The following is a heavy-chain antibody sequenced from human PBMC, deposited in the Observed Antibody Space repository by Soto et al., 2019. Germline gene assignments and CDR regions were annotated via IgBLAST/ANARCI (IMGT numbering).Heavy chain of an antibody. D-gene: IGHD3-22*01. V-gene: IGHV4-34*01. CDR1: GGSFSGYY. Sequence: QVQLQQWGAGLLKPSETLSLTCAVYGGSFSGYYWSWIRQPPGKGLERIGEINHSGSTNYNPSLKSRVTISVDTSKNQFSLKLSSVTAADTAVYYCARGADYYDSSGYWSWGQGTLVTVSS. CDR3: ARGADYYDSSGYWS. J-gene: IGHJ5*02. CDR2: INHSGST.